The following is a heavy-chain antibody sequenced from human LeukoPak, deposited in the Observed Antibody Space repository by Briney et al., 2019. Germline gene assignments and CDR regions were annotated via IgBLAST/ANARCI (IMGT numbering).Heavy chain of an antibody. D-gene: IGHD3-10*01. CDR2: INPNSGDT. Sequence: VASVKVSCKASGYTFTGYYMHWVRQAPGQGLEWMGWINPNSGDTNYAQKFQGRVTMTRDTSISTAYMELSRLRSDDTANYYCARDQGDRGVLYYYYYYMDVWGKGTTVTVSS. J-gene: IGHJ6*03. CDR1: GYTFTGYY. V-gene: IGHV1-2*02. CDR3: ARDQGDRGVLYYYYYYMDV.